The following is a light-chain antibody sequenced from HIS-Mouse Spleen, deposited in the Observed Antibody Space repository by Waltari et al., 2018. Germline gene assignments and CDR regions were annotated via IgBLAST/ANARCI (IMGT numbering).Light chain of an antibody. V-gene: IGKV3-20*01. CDR1: QRVSSSY. CDR2: GAS. CDR3: QQYGSSPPIT. Sequence: EIVLTQSPGTLSLSPGERATPPCRASQRVSSSYLAWYQQKPGQAPRLLIYGASSRATGIPDRFSGSGSGTDFTLTISRLEPEDFAVYYCQQYGSSPPITFGPGTKVDIK. J-gene: IGKJ3*01.